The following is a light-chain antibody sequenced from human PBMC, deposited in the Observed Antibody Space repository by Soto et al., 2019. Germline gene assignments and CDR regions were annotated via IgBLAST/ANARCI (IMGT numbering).Light chain of an antibody. CDR2: GAS. Sequence: ETVMTQSPATLSVSPGERATLSCRASQSVRTKLAWYQQKPGQAPRLLIYGASSRATGIPARFSGSGSGTEFTLTISSLQSDDFATYYCQQYNSFWTFGQGTRWIS. V-gene: IGKV3D-15*01. J-gene: IGKJ1*01. CDR1: QSVRTK. CDR3: QQYNSFWT.